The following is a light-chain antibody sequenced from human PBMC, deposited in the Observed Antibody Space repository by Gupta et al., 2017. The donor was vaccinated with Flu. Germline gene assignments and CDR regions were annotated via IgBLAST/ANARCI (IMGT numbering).Light chain of an antibody. V-gene: IGKV3-11*01. CDR1: QSVSSY. J-gene: IGKJ4*01. Sequence: EIVLTQSPATLSLSPGERATLSCMASQSVSSYLAWYQQKPGQAPRLLIYDASNRASGIPARFSGSGSGTDFTLTISSLEPEDFAVYYCQQRSNWLTFGGGTKVEIK. CDR3: QQRSNWLT. CDR2: DAS.